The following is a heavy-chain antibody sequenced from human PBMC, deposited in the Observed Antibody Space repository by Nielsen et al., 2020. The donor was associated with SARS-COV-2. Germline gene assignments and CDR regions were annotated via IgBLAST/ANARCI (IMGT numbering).Heavy chain of an antibody. J-gene: IGHJ5*02. V-gene: IGHV1-8*01. CDR3: ARDGWNDLEFQFDP. CDR2: MNPNSGNT. D-gene: IGHD1-1*01. Sequence: WVRQAPGQGLEWMGWMNPNSGNTGYAQKFQGRVTMTRNTSISTAYMELSSLRSDDTAVYYCARDGWNDLEFQFDPWGQGTLVTVSS.